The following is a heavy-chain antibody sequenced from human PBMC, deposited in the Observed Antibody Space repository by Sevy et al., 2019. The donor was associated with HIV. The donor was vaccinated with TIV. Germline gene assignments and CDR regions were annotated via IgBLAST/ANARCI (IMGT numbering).Heavy chain of an antibody. CDR1: GFTFGEYS. Sequence: GGSLRLSCTASGFTFGEYSMSWFRQAPGKGLEWVSFIRSEVYGGTTEYAASVKGRFTISRDDSKCMAYLQMRSLKTEDTAVYDCTRGRRVYADYGVDYWGQGTLVTVSS. V-gene: IGHV3-49*03. CDR2: IRSEVYGGTT. CDR3: TRGRRVYADYGVDY. J-gene: IGHJ4*02. D-gene: IGHD3-10*01.